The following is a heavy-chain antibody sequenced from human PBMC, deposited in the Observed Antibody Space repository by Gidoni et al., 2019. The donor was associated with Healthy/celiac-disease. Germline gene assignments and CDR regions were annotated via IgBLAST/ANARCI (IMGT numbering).Heavy chain of an antibody. V-gene: IGHV4-39*01. Sequence: QLQLQESGPGLVKPSETLSLTCTVSGGPTSSSSYYWGWIRHPPGKGLEWIGSIYYSGSTYYNPSLKSRVTISVDTSKNQFALKLSSVTAADTAVYYCASGYSYGYDWFDPWGQGTLVTVSS. CDR2: IYYSGST. CDR1: GGPTSSSSYY. J-gene: IGHJ5*02. CDR3: ASGYSYGYDWFDP. D-gene: IGHD5-18*01.